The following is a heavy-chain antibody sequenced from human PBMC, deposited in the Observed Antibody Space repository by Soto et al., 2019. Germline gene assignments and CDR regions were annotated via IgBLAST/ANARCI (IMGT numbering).Heavy chain of an antibody. CDR1: GFTFSSYA. CDR3: ARDIGYFDWLLNY. D-gene: IGHD3-9*01. V-gene: IGHV3-30-3*01. Sequence: GGSLRLSCAASGFTFSSYAMHWVRQAPGKGLEWVAVISYDGSNKYYADSVKGRFTISRDNSKNTLYLQMNSLRAEDTAVYYCARDIGYFDWLLNYWGQGTLVTVSS. CDR2: ISYDGSNK. J-gene: IGHJ4*02.